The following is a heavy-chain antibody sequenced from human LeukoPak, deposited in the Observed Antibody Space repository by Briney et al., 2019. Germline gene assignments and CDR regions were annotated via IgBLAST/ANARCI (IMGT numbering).Heavy chain of an antibody. D-gene: IGHD3-3*01. CDR3: ARVYYDFWSGYLTPSSSAAASDY. V-gene: IGHV1-18*01. Sequence: ASVKVSCKASGYTFTSYGISWVRQAPGQGLEWMGWISAYNGNTNYAQKLQGRVTMTTDTSTSTAYMELRSLRSDDTAVYYCARVYYDFWSGYLTPSSSAAASDYWGQGTLVTVSS. J-gene: IGHJ4*02. CDR1: GYTFTSYG. CDR2: ISAYNGNT.